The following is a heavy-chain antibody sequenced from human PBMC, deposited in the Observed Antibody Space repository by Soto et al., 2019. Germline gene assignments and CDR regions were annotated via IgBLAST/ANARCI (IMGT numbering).Heavy chain of an antibody. CDR2: ISTYDGNT. V-gene: IGHV1-18*01. CDR3: ARDEEDANLMIVVLPGDY. D-gene: IGHD2-21*01. J-gene: IGHJ4*02. CDR1: GYRFSRYG. Sequence: GASVTVSCKASGYRFSRYGINWVRQAPGQGLEWMGWISTYDGNTQYAPKFQGRVTMTTDTSTTTAYLELRSLTSDDTAVYYCARDEEDANLMIVVLPGDYWGQGTLVTVSS.